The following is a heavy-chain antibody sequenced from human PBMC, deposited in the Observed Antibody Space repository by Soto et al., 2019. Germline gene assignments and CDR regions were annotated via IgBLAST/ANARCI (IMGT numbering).Heavy chain of an antibody. CDR3: ARESGIIAARPYYYYGMDV. CDR1: GGTFSSYA. V-gene: IGHV1-69*01. J-gene: IGHJ6*02. CDR2: IIPIFGTA. D-gene: IGHD6-6*01. Sequence: QVQLVQSGAEVKKPGSSVKVSCKASGGTFSSYAISWVRQAHGQGLEWMGGIIPIFGTANYAQKFQGRVTITADESTSTAYMELSSLRSEDTAVYYCARESGIIAARPYYYYGMDVWVQGTTVTVSS.